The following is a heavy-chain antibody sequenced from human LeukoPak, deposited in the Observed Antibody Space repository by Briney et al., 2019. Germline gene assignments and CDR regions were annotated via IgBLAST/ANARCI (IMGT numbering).Heavy chain of an antibody. J-gene: IGHJ4*02. D-gene: IGHD3-10*01. CDR2: IKQDGRET. Sequence: GGSLRLSCAASGFTFSNYWMTWVHQAPGKELEWVANIKQDGRETYYVDSVRGRFTISRDNAKNSLCLQMNSLRAEDTAVYYCARGVHSFDRWGQGTLVTVSS. V-gene: IGHV3-7*03. CDR1: GFTFSNYW. CDR3: ARGVHSFDR.